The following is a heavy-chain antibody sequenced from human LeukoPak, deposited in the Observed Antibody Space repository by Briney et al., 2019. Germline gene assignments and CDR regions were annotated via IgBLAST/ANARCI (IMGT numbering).Heavy chain of an antibody. CDR2: LNEDGGYT. D-gene: IGHD2-15*01. V-gene: IGHV3-23*01. J-gene: IGHJ4*02. CDR3: VRDFSCSGGSCPLFDS. Sequence: GESLRLSCAAPGFTFSIYAMSWVRQAPGKGLAWVSGLNEDGGYTYYADSVKGRFTISRDNSENTLYLQMSSLRAEDTAIYYCVRDFSCSGGSCPLFDSWGQGTLVSVSS. CDR1: GFTFSIYA.